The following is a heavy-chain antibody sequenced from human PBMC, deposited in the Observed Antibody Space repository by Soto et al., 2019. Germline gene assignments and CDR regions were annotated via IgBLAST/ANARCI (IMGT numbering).Heavy chain of an antibody. CDR1: GGSISSYY. Sequence: SETLSLTCTVSGGSISSYYWSWIRQPPGKGLEWIGYSYYSGSTNYNPSLKSRVTISVDTSKNQFSLNLSSVTAADTAVYYCATSYSSGSYPDYWGQGTLVTVSS. J-gene: IGHJ4*02. D-gene: IGHD3-10*01. CDR2: SYYSGST. CDR3: ATSYSSGSYPDY. V-gene: IGHV4-59*01.